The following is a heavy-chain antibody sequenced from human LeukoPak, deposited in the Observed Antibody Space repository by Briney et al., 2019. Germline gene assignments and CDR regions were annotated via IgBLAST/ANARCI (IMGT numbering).Heavy chain of an antibody. CDR1: GFIFGDYA. D-gene: IGHD7-27*01. Sequence: HPGRSLRLSCTASGFIFGDYAMSWFRQAPGKGLELRGFIRSKAYGGSTEYAASVKGRLTLSRDDSKSIAYLKMNSLKHEDTGVHSCSIPRVWGLNDDFDIWGQGTMVTVSS. J-gene: IGHJ3*02. CDR3: SIPRVWGLNDDFDI. V-gene: IGHV3-49*03. CDR2: IRSKAYGGST.